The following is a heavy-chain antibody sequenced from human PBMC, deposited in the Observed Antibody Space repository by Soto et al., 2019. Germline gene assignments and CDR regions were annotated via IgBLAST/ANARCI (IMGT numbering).Heavy chain of an antibody. J-gene: IGHJ4*02. CDR3: ARDLEGTRDGYKLFDY. V-gene: IGHV6-1*01. D-gene: IGHD5-12*01. Sequence: PSQTLSLTCAISGDSVSSNSAACNWIRQSPSRGLEWLGRTYYRSKWYHDYAVSVKSRITINPDTSKNQFSLQLNSVTPEDTAVYYCARDLEGTRDGYKLFDYWGQGTVVTVSS. CDR1: GDSVSSNSAA. CDR2: TYYRSKWYH.